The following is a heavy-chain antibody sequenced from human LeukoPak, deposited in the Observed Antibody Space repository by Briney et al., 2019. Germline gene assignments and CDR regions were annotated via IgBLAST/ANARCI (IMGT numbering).Heavy chain of an antibody. V-gene: IGHV4-39*01. CDR2: IYYSGTT. CDR1: GGSISSSSYY. J-gene: IGHJ4*02. CDR3: ARPKVGATRGFDY. D-gene: IGHD1-26*01. Sequence: SETLSLTCTVSGGSISSSSYYWGWIRQPPGKGLEWIGSIYYSGTTYYNPSLKSRVTISVDTSKNQFSLTLTSLTAADTAVYYCARPKVGATRGFDYWGQGFLVTVTS.